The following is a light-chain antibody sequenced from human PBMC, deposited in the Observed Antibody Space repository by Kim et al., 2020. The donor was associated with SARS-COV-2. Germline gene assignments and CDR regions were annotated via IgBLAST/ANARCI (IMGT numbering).Light chain of an antibody. CDR2: GAS. CDR3: QQYGSSPR. CDR1: QSVSSNY. Sequence: SLSPGEGATLSCRARQSVSSNYLAWYQQKPGQTPRLLIYGASSRATGIPDRFSGSGSGTDFTLTISRLEPEDFAVYYCQQYGSSPRFGGGTKVDIK. J-gene: IGKJ4*01. V-gene: IGKV3-20*01.